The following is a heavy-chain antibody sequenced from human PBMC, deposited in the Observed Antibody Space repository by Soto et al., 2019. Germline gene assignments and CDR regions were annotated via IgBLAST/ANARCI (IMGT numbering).Heavy chain of an antibody. D-gene: IGHD2-15*01. CDR3: AKFSSVVVVAALLIDY. CDR2: ISGSGGST. J-gene: IGHJ4*02. Sequence: GGSLRLSCAASGFTFSSYAMSWVRQAPGKGLEWVSAISGSGGSTYYADSVKGRFTISRDNSKNTLYLQMNSLRAEDTAVYYCAKFSSVVVVAALLIDYWGQGTLVTVSS. CDR1: GFTFSSYA. V-gene: IGHV3-23*01.